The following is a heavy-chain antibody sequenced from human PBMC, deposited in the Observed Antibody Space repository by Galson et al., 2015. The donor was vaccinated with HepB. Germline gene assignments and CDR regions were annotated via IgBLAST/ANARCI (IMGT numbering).Heavy chain of an antibody. J-gene: IGHJ4*02. V-gene: IGHV3-23*01. Sequence: SLRLSCAASESTLNNYAMSWVRQAPGKGLEWVSSISGGGSASDYADSVKGRFTISRDKSKNTLYLQMNSLRDDDTAVYYCANQKAYNSGLDYWGQGTLVTVSS. CDR2: ISGGGSAS. CDR3: ANQKAYNSGLDY. D-gene: IGHD6-19*01. CDR1: ESTLNNYA.